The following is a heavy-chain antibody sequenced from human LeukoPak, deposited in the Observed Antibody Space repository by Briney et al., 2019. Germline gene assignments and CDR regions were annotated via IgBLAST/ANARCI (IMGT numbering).Heavy chain of an antibody. Sequence: GGSLRLSCVDSGITFRNYWMSWIRQAPGKGLEWVARIKSKDDGETIDYNAPVKGRFTISRDDSKNTLYLEMNSLKNEDTAMYYCTVRSSIWSQGTLVTVSS. V-gene: IGHV3-15*01. J-gene: IGHJ4*02. CDR2: IKSKDDGETI. CDR1: GITFRNYW. D-gene: IGHD6-13*01. CDR3: TVRSSI.